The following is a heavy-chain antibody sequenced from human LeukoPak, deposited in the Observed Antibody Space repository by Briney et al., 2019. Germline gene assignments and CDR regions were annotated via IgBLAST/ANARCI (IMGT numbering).Heavy chain of an antibody. V-gene: IGHV4-59*01. Sequence: PSETLSLTCTVSGGSISSYYWSWIRQPPGKGLEWIGYIHYCGSTNYNPSLKSRDTISVDTSKNQFSLKLSSVTAADTAVYCCARLSYSYGPDYWGQGTLVTVSS. CDR3: ARLSYSYGPDY. J-gene: IGHJ4*02. CDR1: GGSISSYY. CDR2: IHYCGST. D-gene: IGHD5-18*01.